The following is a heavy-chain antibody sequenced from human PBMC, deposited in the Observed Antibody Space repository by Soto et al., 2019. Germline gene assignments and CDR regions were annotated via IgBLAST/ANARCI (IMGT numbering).Heavy chain of an antibody. CDR3: ARVSGIAVAEV. CDR2: INAGNGNT. J-gene: IGHJ4*02. D-gene: IGHD6-19*01. Sequence: QVQLVQSGAEVKKPGASVKVSCKASGYTFTSYAMHWVRQAPGQRLEWMGWINAGNGNTKYSQKFQGRGTITRDTSAGTAYMDLSSLRSEDTAVYYCARVSGIAVAEVWGQGTLVTVSS. V-gene: IGHV1-3*01. CDR1: GYTFTSYA.